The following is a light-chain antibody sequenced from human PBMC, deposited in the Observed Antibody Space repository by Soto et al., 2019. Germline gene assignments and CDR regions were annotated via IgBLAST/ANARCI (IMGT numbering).Light chain of an antibody. V-gene: IGKV3-20*01. Sequence: EIVLTQSPGTLSLSPGERATLSCMASQSVSSSYLAWYQQTPGQAPRLLVYDTSYRATGVPDRFSGSGSGTDFTLTISRLEPEDSAGYYCQQYDSSPWTFGQGTKVEIK. CDR2: DTS. CDR3: QQYDSSPWT. CDR1: QSVSSSY. J-gene: IGKJ1*01.